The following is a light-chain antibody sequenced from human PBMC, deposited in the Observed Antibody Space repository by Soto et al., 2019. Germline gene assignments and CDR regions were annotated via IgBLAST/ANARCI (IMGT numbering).Light chain of an antibody. Sequence: DIQMTQSPSTLSASEGDRVTINCRASQSISSWLAWYQQKPGKAPKLLIYDASSLESGVPSRFSGSGSGTEFTLTISSLQPEDFATYYCQQYNNWPRTFGQGTKVDIK. CDR1: QSISSW. CDR3: QQYNNWPRT. V-gene: IGKV1-5*01. J-gene: IGKJ1*01. CDR2: DAS.